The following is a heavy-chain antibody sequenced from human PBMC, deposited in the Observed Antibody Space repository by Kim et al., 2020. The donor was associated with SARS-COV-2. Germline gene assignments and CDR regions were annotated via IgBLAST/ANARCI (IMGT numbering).Heavy chain of an antibody. CDR1: GGSISSYY. V-gene: IGHV4-59*13. CDR3: AREDYGDKNWFDP. J-gene: IGHJ5*02. Sequence: SETLSLTCTVSGGSISSYYWSWIRQPPGKGLEWIGYIYYSGSTNYNPSLKSRVTISVDTSKNQFSLKLSSVTAADTAVYYCAREDYGDKNWFDPWGQGTLVTVSS. CDR2: IYYSGST. D-gene: IGHD4-17*01.